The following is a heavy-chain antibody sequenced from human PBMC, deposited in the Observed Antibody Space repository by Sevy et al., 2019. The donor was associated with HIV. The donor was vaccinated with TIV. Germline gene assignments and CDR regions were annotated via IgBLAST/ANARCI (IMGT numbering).Heavy chain of an antibody. V-gene: IGHV4-59*01. CDR1: GDSISGYY. Sequence: SETLSLTCTVSGDSISGYYWSWIRQSPGKGLQWIGYIYYNGRTNYDPSLKSRVTISADTSKNQFSLKLSSVTAADTAIYYCARAAADSHYAMDVWGQGTTVTVSS. CDR2: IYYNGRT. CDR3: ARAAADSHYAMDV. J-gene: IGHJ6*02.